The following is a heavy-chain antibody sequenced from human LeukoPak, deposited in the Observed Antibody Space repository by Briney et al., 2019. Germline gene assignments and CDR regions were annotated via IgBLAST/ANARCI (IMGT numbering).Heavy chain of an antibody. CDR1: GFTFSSYA. CDR2: ISGSGGRT. J-gene: IGHJ4*02. D-gene: IGHD2-15*01. V-gene: IGHV3-23*01. CDR3: AKAPVTSCRGAFCYPFDY. Sequence: GGSLRLSCAASGFTFSSYAMSWVRQAPGKGLEWVSSISGSGGRTYYADSVKGRFTISRDTSRSTLYLQMNSLRAEDAAVYYCAKAPVTSCRGAFCYPFDYWGQGTLVTVSS.